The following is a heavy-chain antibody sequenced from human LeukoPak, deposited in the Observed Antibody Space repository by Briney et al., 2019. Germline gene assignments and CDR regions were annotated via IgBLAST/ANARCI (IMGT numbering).Heavy chain of an antibody. V-gene: IGHV3-30*02. Sequence: PGGSLRLSCAASGFTFSRNAIHWVRQGPGKGLEWVSYIAHHGSNTYYADSVKGRFTISRDNSKRTLYLQMNSLRADDTAVYYCAKDGSWPCTDWGQGTLVTVSS. J-gene: IGHJ4*02. CDR1: GFTFSRNA. D-gene: IGHD3-10*01. CDR3: AKDGSWPCTD. CDR2: IAHHGSNT.